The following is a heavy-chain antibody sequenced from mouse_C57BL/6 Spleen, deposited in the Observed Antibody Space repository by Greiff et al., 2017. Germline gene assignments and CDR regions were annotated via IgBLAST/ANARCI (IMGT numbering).Heavy chain of an antibody. Sequence: QVQLKQPGAELVMPGASVKLSCKASGYTFTSYWMHWVKQRPGQGLEWIGEIDPSDSYTNYNQKFKGKSTLPVDKSSSTAYMQLSSLTSEDSAVYYCARTGYDYVWFAYGGQGTLVTVSA. J-gene: IGHJ3*01. V-gene: IGHV1-69*01. D-gene: IGHD2-4*01. CDR1: GYTFTSYW. CDR2: IDPSDSYT. CDR3: ARTGYDYVWFAY.